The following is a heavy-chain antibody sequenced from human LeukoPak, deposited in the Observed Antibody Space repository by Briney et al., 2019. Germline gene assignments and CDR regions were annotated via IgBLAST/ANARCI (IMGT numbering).Heavy chain of an antibody. D-gene: IGHD3-22*01. V-gene: IGHV3-11*04. J-gene: IGHJ4*02. CDR3: ARDRTLYYDNSGLDY. CDR1: GFTFSDYY. CDR2: ISSSGSTI. Sequence: PGGSLRLSCAASGFTFSDYYMSWIRQAPGKGLEWVSYISSSGSTIYYADSVKGRFTISRDNAKNSLYLQMNSLRAEDTAVYYCARDRTLYYDNSGLDYWGQGTLVTLSS.